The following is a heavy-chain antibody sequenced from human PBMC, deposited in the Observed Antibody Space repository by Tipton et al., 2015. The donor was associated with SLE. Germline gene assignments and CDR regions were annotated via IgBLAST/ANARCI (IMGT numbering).Heavy chain of an antibody. Sequence: SLRLSCAASGFSFSNYAMTWVRQAPGKGLEWVAVISYDGSNKYYADSVKGRFTISRDNSKNTLYLQMNSLRAEDTAVYYCASRLEVIGSILDYWGQGTLVTVSS. CDR3: ASRLEVIGSILDY. D-gene: IGHD3-16*01. CDR1: GFSFSNYA. J-gene: IGHJ4*02. V-gene: IGHV3-30*04. CDR2: ISYDGSNK.